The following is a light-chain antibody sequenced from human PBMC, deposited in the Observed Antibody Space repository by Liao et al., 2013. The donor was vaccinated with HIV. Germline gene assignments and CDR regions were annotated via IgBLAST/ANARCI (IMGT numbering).Light chain of an antibody. J-gene: IGLJ1*01. Sequence: SYELTQSPSVSVSPGQTASITCSGAKLGNKYTSWYQQKPGQSPVLVIYQDNKRPSGIPERFSGSNSGNTATLTISGTQAMDEADYYCQVWHSSSDHRVFGTGTKVTVL. CDR1: KLGNKY. V-gene: IGLV3-1*01. CDR3: QVWHSSSDHRV. CDR2: QDN.